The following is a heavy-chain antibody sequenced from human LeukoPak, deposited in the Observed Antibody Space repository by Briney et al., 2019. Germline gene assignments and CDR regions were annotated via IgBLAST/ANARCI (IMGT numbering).Heavy chain of an antibody. CDR1: GFTFSNYA. Sequence: GGSLRLSCAASGFTFSNYAMSWVRQAPGKGLEWVSCISGSGGSTDYADSVKGRFTISRDNSKNTLYLQMNSLRAGDTAVYYCARGSIQLWLGFDYWGQGTLVTVSS. CDR2: ISGSGGST. CDR3: ARGSIQLWLGFDY. V-gene: IGHV3-23*01. D-gene: IGHD5-18*01. J-gene: IGHJ4*02.